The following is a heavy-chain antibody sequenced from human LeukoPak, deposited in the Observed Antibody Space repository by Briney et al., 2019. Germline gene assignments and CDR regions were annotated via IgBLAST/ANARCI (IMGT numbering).Heavy chain of an antibody. Sequence: GRSLRLSCAASGFTFSSYAMHWVRQAPGKGLEWVAVISYDGSNKYYADSVKGRFTISRDNSKNTLYLQMNSLRAEDTAVYYCAKGPRSYGDYVSYWGQGTLVTVSS. V-gene: IGHV3-30-3*01. CDR1: GFTFSSYA. CDR3: AKGPRSYGDYVSY. J-gene: IGHJ4*02. D-gene: IGHD4-17*01. CDR2: ISYDGSNK.